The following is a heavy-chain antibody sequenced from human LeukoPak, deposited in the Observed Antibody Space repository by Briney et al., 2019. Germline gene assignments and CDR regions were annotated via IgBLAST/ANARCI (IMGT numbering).Heavy chain of an antibody. Sequence: GGSLRLSCAASGFTFSNYWMHWVRQAPGKGLVWVSHINSDGINTSYADSVKGRFTISRDNAKNTLNLQMNSLRAEDTAVYYCASINCGGDCLDAFDVWGQGTMVTVSS. CDR2: INSDGINT. CDR3: ASINCGGDCLDAFDV. J-gene: IGHJ3*01. V-gene: IGHV3-74*01. D-gene: IGHD2-21*02. CDR1: GFTFSNYW.